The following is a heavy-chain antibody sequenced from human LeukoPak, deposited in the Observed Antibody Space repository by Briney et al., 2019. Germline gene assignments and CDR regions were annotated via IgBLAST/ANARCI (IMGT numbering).Heavy chain of an antibody. D-gene: IGHD4-23*01. Sequence: GGSLRLSCAASGFTFSSYSMNWVRQTPGKGLEWGSSISSSSYIYYADSVKGRFTISRDNTKNSLYLQMNSLRAEDTAVYYCATHEVTVVTRSTFDYWGQGTLVTVSS. CDR3: ATHEVTVVTRSTFDY. J-gene: IGHJ4*02. CDR2: ISSSSYI. V-gene: IGHV3-21*01. CDR1: GFTFSSYS.